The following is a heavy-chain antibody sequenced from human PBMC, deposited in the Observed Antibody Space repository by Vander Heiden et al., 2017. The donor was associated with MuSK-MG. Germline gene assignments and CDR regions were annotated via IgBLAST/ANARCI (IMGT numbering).Heavy chain of an antibody. CDR2: IIPIFGTA. CDR1: GGTFRSYA. J-gene: IGHJ5*02. Sequence: QVQLVQSGAEVKKPGSSVKVSCKASGGTFRSYAISWVRQAPGQGLEWMGGIIPIFGTANYAQKFQGRVTITADESTSTAYMELSSLRSEDTAVFYCARDTPPGGWFDPWGQGTLVTVSS. V-gene: IGHV1-69*01. CDR3: ARDTPPGGWFDP. D-gene: IGHD3-10*01.